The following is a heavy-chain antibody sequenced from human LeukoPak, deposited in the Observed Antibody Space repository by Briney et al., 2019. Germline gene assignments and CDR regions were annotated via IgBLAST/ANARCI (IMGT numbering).Heavy chain of an antibody. D-gene: IGHD6-19*01. CDR2: ISSSGSTI. V-gene: IGHV3-48*03. CDR3: ARLDASGLDY. CDR1: GFTFSSYE. Sequence: GGSLRLSCAASGFTFSSYEMNWVRQAPGKGLEWVSYISSSGSTIYYADSVKGRFTISRDNAKNSLYLQMNSLRAEDTAVYYCARLDASGLDYRGQGTLVTVSS. J-gene: IGHJ4*02.